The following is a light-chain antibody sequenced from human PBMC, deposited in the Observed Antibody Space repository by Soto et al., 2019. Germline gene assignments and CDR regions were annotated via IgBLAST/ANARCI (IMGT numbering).Light chain of an antibody. CDR1: FSNIGRDY. CDR2: TNN. Sequence: QAVVTQPPSASGTPGQRVTISCSGSFSNIGRDYVYWYQQFPGTAPKLLIYTNNQRPSGVPDRFSGSKSGTSASLAISGLRSEDEAFYSCAAWDDTLSAWVFGGGTKLTVL. J-gene: IGLJ3*02. V-gene: IGLV1-47*02. CDR3: AAWDDTLSAWV.